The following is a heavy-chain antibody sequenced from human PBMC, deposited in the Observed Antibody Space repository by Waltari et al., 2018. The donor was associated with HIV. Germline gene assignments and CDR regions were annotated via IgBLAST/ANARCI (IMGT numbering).Heavy chain of an antibody. CDR1: GFIFPDFA. J-gene: IGHJ3*01. V-gene: IGHV3-23*01. CDR3: VKDSGRAADVFDL. Sequence: QLLESGGGLVAPGGSLRLSCAASGFIFPDFAMDGVRQAPGKGLEWVSAIRGGGETFYANSVKGRFTISRDNSKNTLYLQMNSLRADDAAVYYCVKDSGRAADVFDLWGQGTMVTVSS. CDR2: IRGGGET. D-gene: IGHD3-10*01.